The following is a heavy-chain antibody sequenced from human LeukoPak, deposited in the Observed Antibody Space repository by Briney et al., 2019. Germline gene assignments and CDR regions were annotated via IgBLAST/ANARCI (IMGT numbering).Heavy chain of an antibody. CDR2: IYYSGST. Sequence: PSETLSLTCTVSGGSLSRHYWSWIRQPPGKGLEWIGYIYYSGSTNHNPSLKSRVTISVDTSKNQFSLNLSSVTVADTAVYYCARTEDEDWFDPWGQGTLVTVSS. J-gene: IGHJ5*02. CDR3: ARTEDEDWFDP. V-gene: IGHV4-59*11. CDR1: GGSLSRHY. D-gene: IGHD2-15*01.